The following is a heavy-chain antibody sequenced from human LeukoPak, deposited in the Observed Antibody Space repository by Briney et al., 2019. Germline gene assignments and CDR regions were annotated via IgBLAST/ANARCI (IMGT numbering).Heavy chain of an antibody. CDR2: IYYSGST. CDR1: GGSISSYY. D-gene: IGHD3-10*01. Sequence: SETLSLTCTVSGGSISSYYWSWIRQPPGKGLEWIGYIYYSGSTNYNPSLKSRVTISVDTSKNQFSLELSSVTAADTAVYYCARDRITMVRGVRPPDYYYYYMDVWGKGTTVTISS. V-gene: IGHV4-59*01. J-gene: IGHJ6*03. CDR3: ARDRITMVRGVRPPDYYYYYMDV.